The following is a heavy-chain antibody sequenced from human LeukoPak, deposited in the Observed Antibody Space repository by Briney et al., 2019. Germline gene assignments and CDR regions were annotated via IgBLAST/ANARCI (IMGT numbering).Heavy chain of an antibody. CDR2: ISGSGGST. CDR3: ARTRLRWTRGAFDI. V-gene: IGHV3-23*01. D-gene: IGHD4-23*01. Sequence: GGSLRLXCAASGFTFSSYAMSWVRQAPGKGLEWVSAISGSGGSTYYADSVKGRFTISRDNSKNTLYLQMNSLRAEDTAVYYCARTRLRWTRGAFDIWGQGTMVTVSS. J-gene: IGHJ3*02. CDR1: GFTFSSYA.